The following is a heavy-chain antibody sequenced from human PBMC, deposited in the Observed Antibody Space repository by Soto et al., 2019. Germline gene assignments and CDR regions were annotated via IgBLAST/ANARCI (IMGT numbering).Heavy chain of an antibody. D-gene: IGHD6-13*01. V-gene: IGHV2-5*02. CDR3: AHGYSSSWYRGPLFDP. CDR1: GFSLSTSGVG. Sequence: QITLKESGPTLVKPTQTLTLTCTFSGFSLSTSGVGVGWIRQPPGKALEWLALIYWDDDKRYSPSLKSRLTLTKDTSKNQVVLTMTNMDPVDTATYYCAHGYSSSWYRGPLFDPRGQGTLVTVSS. J-gene: IGHJ5*02. CDR2: IYWDDDK.